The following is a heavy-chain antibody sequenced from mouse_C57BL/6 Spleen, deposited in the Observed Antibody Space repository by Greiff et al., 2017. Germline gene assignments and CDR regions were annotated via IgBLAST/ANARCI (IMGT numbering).Heavy chain of an antibody. V-gene: IGHV1-74*01. D-gene: IGHD2-1*01. CDR2: IHPSDSDT. J-gene: IGHJ3*01. CDR1: GYTFTSYW. CDR3: ESGYGNYGFAY. Sequence: QVQLQQPGAELVKPGASVKVSCKASGYTFTSYWMHWVKQRPGQGLEWIGRIHPSDSDTNYNQKFKGKATLTVDKSSSTAYMQLSSLTSEDAAVYYSESGYGNYGFAYWGQGTLVTVSA.